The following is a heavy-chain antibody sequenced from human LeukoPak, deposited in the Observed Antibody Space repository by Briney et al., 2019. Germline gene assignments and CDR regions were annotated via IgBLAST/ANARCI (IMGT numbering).Heavy chain of an antibody. CDR3: GRAFPPLRTSSAGDL. CDR2: ISGLSTHI. D-gene: IGHD3-16*01. Sequence: KPGGSLRLSCSASGFTFSDYDMNWVRQAPGKGLEWVSSISGLSTHIYYGDSVKGRFSISRDNAKNSVYLQMNSLGVEDTAIYYSGRAFPPLRTSSAGDLWGQGILVTVSS. J-gene: IGHJ4*02. CDR1: GFTFSDYD. V-gene: IGHV3-69-1*02.